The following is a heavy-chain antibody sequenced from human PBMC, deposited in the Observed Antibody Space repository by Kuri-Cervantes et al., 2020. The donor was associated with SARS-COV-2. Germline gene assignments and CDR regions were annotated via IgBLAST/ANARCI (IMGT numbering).Heavy chain of an antibody. V-gene: IGHV1-18*01. CDR1: GGTFSSYA. CDR3: AAGLLWFGHWGYGMDV. D-gene: IGHD3-10*01. CDR2: ISAYNGNT. Sequence: ASVKVSCKASGGTFSSYAISWVRQAPGRGLEWMGWISAYNGNTNYAQKLQGRVTMTTDTSTSTAYMELRSLRSDDTAVYYCAAGLLWFGHWGYGMDVWGQGTTVTVSS. J-gene: IGHJ6*02.